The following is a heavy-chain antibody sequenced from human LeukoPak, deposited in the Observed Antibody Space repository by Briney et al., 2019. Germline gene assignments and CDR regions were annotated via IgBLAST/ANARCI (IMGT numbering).Heavy chain of an antibody. V-gene: IGHV3-21*01. Sequence: GGSLRLSCAGSGFPFSNYWMSWVRQAPGKGLEWVSSISSSSSYIYYADSVKGRFTISRDNAKNSLYLQMNSLRAEDTAVYYCARDGRSEDWGQGALVTVSS. CDR3: ARDGRSED. CDR2: ISSSSSYI. J-gene: IGHJ4*02. CDR1: GFPFSNYW.